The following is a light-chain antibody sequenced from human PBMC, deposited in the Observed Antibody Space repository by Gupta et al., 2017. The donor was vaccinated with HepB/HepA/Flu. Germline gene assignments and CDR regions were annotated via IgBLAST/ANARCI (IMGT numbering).Light chain of an antibody. J-gene: IGLJ2*01. V-gene: IGLV1-44*01. CDR1: SSNIGSNT. Sequence: SVLTQPPSASGPPGQRVTISCSGSSSNIGSNTVNWYQQLPGTAPNLLIYTNNQRPSGVPDRFSGSKSGTSAALAISGLQAEDEADYYCAAWDDSRNGVVFGGGTKLTVL. CDR2: TNN. CDR3: AAWDDSRNGVV.